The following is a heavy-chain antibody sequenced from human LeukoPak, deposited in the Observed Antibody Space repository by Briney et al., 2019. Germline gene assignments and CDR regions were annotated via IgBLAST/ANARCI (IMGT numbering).Heavy chain of an antibody. V-gene: IGHV3-21*04. CDR1: GFTFSSYS. CDR2: ISSSSSYI. J-gene: IGHJ6*03. D-gene: IGHD6-13*01. CDR3: ARDSLSGSSWYYYYYYMDV. Sequence: GGSLRLSCAASGFTFSSYSMNWVRQAPGKGLEWVSSISSSSSYIYYADSVKGRFTISRDNAKNSLYLQMNSLRAEDTAVYYCARDSLSGSSWYYYYYYMDVWGKGTTVTISS.